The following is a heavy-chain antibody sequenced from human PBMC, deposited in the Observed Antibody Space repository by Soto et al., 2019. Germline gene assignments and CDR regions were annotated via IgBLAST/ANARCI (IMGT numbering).Heavy chain of an antibody. V-gene: IGHV1-69*02. CDR3: ARAVCSSTSCLSSLSGWFDP. Sequence: ASVKVSCKASGGTFSSYTISWVRQAPGQGLEWMGRIIPILGIANYAQKFQGRVTITADKSTSTAYMELSSLRSEDTAVYYCARAVCSSTSCLSSLSGWFDPWGQGTLVTVSS. J-gene: IGHJ5*02. CDR2: IIPILGIA. CDR1: GGTFSSYT. D-gene: IGHD2-2*01.